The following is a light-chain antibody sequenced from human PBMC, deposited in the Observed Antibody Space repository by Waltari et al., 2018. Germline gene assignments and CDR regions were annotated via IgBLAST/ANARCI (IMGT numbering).Light chain of an antibody. CDR1: SSDVGFYNY. CDR3: NSYAGSSSWV. CDR2: DVS. V-gene: IGLV2-14*01. Sequence: QSALTQPASVSGSHGQSITISCTGTSSDVGFYNYVSWYQQHPGKAPKLMIYDVSERPSGGSNRFSGSKSGNTASLTISGLQAEDEADYYCNSYAGSSSWVFGGGTKLTVL. J-gene: IGLJ3*02.